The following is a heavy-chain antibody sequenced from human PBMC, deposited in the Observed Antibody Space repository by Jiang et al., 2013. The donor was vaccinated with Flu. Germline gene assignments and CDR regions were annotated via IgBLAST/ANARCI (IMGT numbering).Heavy chain of an antibody. V-gene: IGHV4-34*01. Sequence: LLKPSETLSLTCAVYGGSFSGYYWNWIRQPPGKGLEWIGEIHESGSTKYNPSLKSGVTMSVDTSKKQFSLKVNSVTAADMAVYFCARARRYDTSGLFDYWGQGTLVTVSS. D-gene: IGHD3-22*01. CDR1: GGSFSGYY. J-gene: IGHJ4*02. CDR3: ARARRYDTSGLFDY. CDR2: IHESGST.